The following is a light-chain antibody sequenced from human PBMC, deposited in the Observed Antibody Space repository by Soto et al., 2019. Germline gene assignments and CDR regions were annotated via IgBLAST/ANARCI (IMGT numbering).Light chain of an antibody. Sequence: EIVLTQSPGTLSLSPGERATLSCRASQSVSSSYLAWYQQKPGQAPRLLIYGASSRATGIPDRFSGSGSGTDFTLTISRLETADFAVYYCQQYGSSPLTFGQGTRLEIK. CDR3: QQYGSSPLT. CDR1: QSVSSSY. CDR2: GAS. V-gene: IGKV3-20*01. J-gene: IGKJ5*01.